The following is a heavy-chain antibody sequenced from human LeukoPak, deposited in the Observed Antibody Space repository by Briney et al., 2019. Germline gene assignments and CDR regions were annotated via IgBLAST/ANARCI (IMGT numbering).Heavy chain of an antibody. CDR3: VTQFEAGSFDY. D-gene: IGHD6-19*01. CDR1: GYTFTNYG. CDR2: ISAYNGNT. J-gene: IGHJ4*02. Sequence: GASVKVSCKASGYTFTNYGISWVRQAPGQGLEWMGWISAYNGNTNYAQRLQGRVTMTTDTSTSTAYMDLRSLRADDTAVYYCVTQFEAGSFDYWGQGTLVTVSS. V-gene: IGHV1-18*01.